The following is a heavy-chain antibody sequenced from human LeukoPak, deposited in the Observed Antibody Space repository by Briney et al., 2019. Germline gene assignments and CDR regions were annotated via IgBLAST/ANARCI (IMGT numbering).Heavy chain of an antibody. Sequence: TGGSLRLSCAASGFTVSSSYMSWVRQAPGKGLEWVSVIYSGGSTYYADSVKGRFAISRDNSQNTLCLQMNSLRAEDTAVYYCARGSHYDSSGFTLFDLWGRGTLVTVSS. CDR3: ARGSHYDSSGFTLFDL. J-gene: IGHJ2*01. D-gene: IGHD3-22*01. V-gene: IGHV3-66*01. CDR2: IYSGGST. CDR1: GFTVSSSY.